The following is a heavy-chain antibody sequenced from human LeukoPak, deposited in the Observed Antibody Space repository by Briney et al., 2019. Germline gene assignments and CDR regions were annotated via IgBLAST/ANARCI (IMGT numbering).Heavy chain of an antibody. V-gene: IGHV4-38-2*02. CDR3: ARDGYSSSWYLGLFDI. J-gene: IGHJ3*02. CDR2: INYSGRA. Sequence: PSETLSLTCSVSGYSIGSGYDWAWIRQAPGKGLEWIGSINYSGRAYYNPSLKSRVTISVDTSKNQFSLKMTSVTAADTAVYYCARDGYSSSWYLGLFDIWGQGTMVTVSS. D-gene: IGHD6-13*01. CDR1: GYSIGSGYD.